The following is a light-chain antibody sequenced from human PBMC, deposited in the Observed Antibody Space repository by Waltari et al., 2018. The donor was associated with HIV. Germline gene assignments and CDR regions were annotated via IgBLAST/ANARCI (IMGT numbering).Light chain of an antibody. CDR3: AAWDDSLSGPV. CDR1: SSNIGNHY. CDR2: RSN. V-gene: IGLV1-47*01. Sequence: QSVLTQPASASGTPGQRVTFSCSGSSSNIGNHYVYWYQQLPGTAPKVLIYRSNQRPSGVPDRFSRSKSGSSASLAISGLRSEDEADYYCAAWDDSLSGPVFGGGTKVTVL. J-gene: IGLJ3*02.